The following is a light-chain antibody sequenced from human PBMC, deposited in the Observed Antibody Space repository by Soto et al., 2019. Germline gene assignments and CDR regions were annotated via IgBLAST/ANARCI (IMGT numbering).Light chain of an antibody. J-gene: IGKJ4*01. Sequence: EIVMTQSPATLSVSPGERATLSCRASQSVSNNLAWYQQKPGQAPRLLIYGASTRATGIPARFTGSGSGTEFTLTISSLQSEEFAVYYCQQYNNWPLTFGGGTKVDIK. V-gene: IGKV3-15*01. CDR3: QQYNNWPLT. CDR1: QSVSNN. CDR2: GAS.